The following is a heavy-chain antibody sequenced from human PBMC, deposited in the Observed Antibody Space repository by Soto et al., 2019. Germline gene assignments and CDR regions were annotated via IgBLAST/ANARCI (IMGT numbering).Heavy chain of an antibody. CDR3: ARELLGPRVRKIIISRWSDH. D-gene: IGHD3-10*01. CDR1: RLTLRKNW. V-gene: IGHV3-7*01. J-gene: IGHJ5*02. CDR2: ITEDGSEK. Sequence: GGSLRLSCAASRLTLRKNWLSWVRQSPGKGLEWVGRITEDGSEKYYVDSVKGRFTISRANAKNSLYLQMNSLRADDTALYYWARELLGPRVRKIIISRWSDHWGQGTLVTVSS.